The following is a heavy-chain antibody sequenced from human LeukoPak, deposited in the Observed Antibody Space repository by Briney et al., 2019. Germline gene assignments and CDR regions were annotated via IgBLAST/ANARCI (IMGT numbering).Heavy chain of an antibody. CDR2: ISSSGLTM. Sequence: PGGSLRLSCGASGFXFSNYEINWVRQAPGRGLEWVSYISSSGLTMYYADSVKGRFTVSRDNAKNSLYLQMNSLRAEDTAVYYCARRTTGDDYWGQGTLVTVSS. D-gene: IGHD4-17*01. CDR3: ARRTTGDDY. V-gene: IGHV3-48*03. J-gene: IGHJ4*02. CDR1: GFXFSNYE.